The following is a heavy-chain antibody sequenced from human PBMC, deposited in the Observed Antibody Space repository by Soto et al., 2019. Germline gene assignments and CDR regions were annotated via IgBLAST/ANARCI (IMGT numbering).Heavy chain of an antibody. CDR1: GFTFSSYA. CDR3: ARGDNQYYYDSSGEYGMDV. CDR2: ISHDGSNK. Sequence: GGSLRLSCAASGFTFSSYAMHWVRQAPGKGLEWVAVISHDGSNKYYADSVKGRFTISRDNSKNTLYLQMNSLRAEDTAVYYCARGDNQYYYDSSGEYGMDVWGQGTTVTVSS. J-gene: IGHJ6*02. V-gene: IGHV3-30-3*01. D-gene: IGHD3-22*01.